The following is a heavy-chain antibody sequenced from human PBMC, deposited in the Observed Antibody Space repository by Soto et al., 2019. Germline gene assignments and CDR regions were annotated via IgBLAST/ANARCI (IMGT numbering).Heavy chain of an antibody. V-gene: IGHV3-23*01. CDR2: ISGSGGST. CDR1: GFTFSSYA. Sequence: GGSLGLSCAASGFTFSSYAMSWVGQAPGKGLEWVSAISGSGGSTYYADSVKGRFTISRDNSKNTLYLQMNSLRAEDTAVYYCATELVQSLYYYYGMDVWGQGTTVTVSS. D-gene: IGHD6-6*01. CDR3: ATELVQSLYYYYGMDV. J-gene: IGHJ6*02.